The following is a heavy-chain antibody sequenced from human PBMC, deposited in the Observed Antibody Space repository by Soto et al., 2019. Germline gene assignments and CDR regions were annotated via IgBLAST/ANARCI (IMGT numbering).Heavy chain of an antibody. V-gene: IGHV3-66*01. D-gene: IGHD3-10*01. CDR1: GFTVSSNY. CDR2: IYSGGST. Sequence: EVQLVESGGGLVQPGGSLRLSCAASGFTVSSNYMSWVRQAPGKGLEWVSVIYSGGSTYYADSVKGRFTISRDNSKNTRYLQMNSMRAEDTAVYYCARGLAYGSGSYYYYYYYMDVWGKGTTVTVSS. J-gene: IGHJ6*03. CDR3: ARGLAYGSGSYYYYYYYMDV.